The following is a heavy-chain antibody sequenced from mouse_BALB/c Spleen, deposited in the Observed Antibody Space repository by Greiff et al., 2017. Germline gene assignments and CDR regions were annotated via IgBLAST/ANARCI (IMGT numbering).Heavy chain of an antibody. Sequence: EVKLVESGGGLVQPGGSRKLSCAASGFTFSSFGMHWVRQAPEKGLEWVAYISSGSSTIYYADTVKGRFTISRDNPKNTLFLQMTSLRSEDTAMYYCARDYGNYEGYFDYWGQGTTLTVSS. V-gene: IGHV5-17*02. D-gene: IGHD2-1*01. CDR3: ARDYGNYEGYFDY. J-gene: IGHJ2*01. CDR2: ISSGSSTI. CDR1: GFTFSSFG.